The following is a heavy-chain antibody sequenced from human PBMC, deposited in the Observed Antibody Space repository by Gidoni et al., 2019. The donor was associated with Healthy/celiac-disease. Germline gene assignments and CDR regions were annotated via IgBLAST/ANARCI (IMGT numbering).Heavy chain of an antibody. CDR1: GFSLSTSGMR. CDR2: IDWDDDK. CDR3: ARVPGYSSSTGAFDI. J-gene: IGHJ3*02. Sequence: QVTLKESGPALGKPTQTLTLNCTFAGFSLSTSGMRVSWIRQPPGKALEWLARIDWDDDKFYSTSLKTRLTISKDTSKNQVVLTMTNMDPVDTATYYCARVPGYSSSTGAFDIWGQGTMVTVSS. D-gene: IGHD6-13*01. V-gene: IGHV2-70*04.